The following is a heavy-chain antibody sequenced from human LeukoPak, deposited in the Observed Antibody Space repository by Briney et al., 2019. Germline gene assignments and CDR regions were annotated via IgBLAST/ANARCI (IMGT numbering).Heavy chain of an antibody. V-gene: IGHV1-8*03. D-gene: IGHD6-6*01. CDR1: GYTFTSYD. CDR2: MNPNSGNT. CDR3: ARALRKIAVRAFDI. J-gene: IGHJ3*02. Sequence: ASVKVSCKASGYTFTSYDINWLRQATGQGLEWMGWMNPNSGNTGYAQKFQGRVTITRNTSISTAYMELSSLRSEDTAVYYCARALRKIAVRAFDIWGQGTMVTVSS.